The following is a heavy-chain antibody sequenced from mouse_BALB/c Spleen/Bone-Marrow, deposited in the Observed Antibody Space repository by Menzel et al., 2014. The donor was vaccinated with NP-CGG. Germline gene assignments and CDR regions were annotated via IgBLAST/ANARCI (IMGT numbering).Heavy chain of an antibody. V-gene: IGHV1-69*01. D-gene: IGHD1-1*02. Sequence: VQLQQSGAELVMPGASVNMSCKASGYTFTDYWMHRVKQRPGQGLEWIGAIDTSDSYTTYNQKFKGKATLTVDESSNTAYMQLSSLTSEDSAVYYCARNYYYFDYWGQGTTLTVSS. CDR2: IDTSDSYT. CDR1: GYTFTDYW. CDR3: ARNYYYFDY. J-gene: IGHJ2*01.